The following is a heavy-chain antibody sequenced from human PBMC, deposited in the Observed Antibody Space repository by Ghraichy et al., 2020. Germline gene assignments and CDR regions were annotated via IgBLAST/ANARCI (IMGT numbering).Heavy chain of an antibody. D-gene: IGHD5-12*01. Sequence: GGSLDGYYGSWIRQPPGEGLEWIAEINHSGHTNYGPSLKSRVTISVDTSKNQFSLTLSSVTAADTAVYYCARGRSKTWNYWGQGTLVTVSS. CDR1: GGSLDGYY. V-gene: IGHV4-34*01. CDR3: ARGRSKTWNY. J-gene: IGHJ4*02. CDR2: INHSGHT.